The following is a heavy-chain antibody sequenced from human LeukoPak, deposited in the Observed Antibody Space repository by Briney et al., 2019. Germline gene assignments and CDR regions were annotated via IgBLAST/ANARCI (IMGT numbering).Heavy chain of an antibody. J-gene: IGHJ4*02. Sequence: GRSLRLSCAASGFTFDDYAMHWVRQTPRKGLEWVSGISWNSGNIGYADSVKGRFTISRDNARNSLYLQMNSLRAEDTALYYCAKDIIHDTVMFSFASWGQGTLVTVSS. CDR3: AKDIIHDTVMFSFAS. D-gene: IGHD5-18*01. CDR1: GFTFDDYA. CDR2: ISWNSGNI. V-gene: IGHV3-9*01.